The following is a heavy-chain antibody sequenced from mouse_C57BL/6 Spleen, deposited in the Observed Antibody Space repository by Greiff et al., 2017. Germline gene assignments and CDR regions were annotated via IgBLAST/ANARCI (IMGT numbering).Heavy chain of an antibody. V-gene: IGHV1-64*01. Sequence: QVQLQQPGAELVKPGASVKLSCKASGYTFTSYWMHWVKQRPGQGLEWIGMIHPNSGSTNYNEKFKSKATLTVDKSSSTAYMQLSSLTSEDSAVYYFAVDGSGYRFAYWGQGTLVTVSA. CDR3: AVDGSGYRFAY. CDR1: GYTFTSYW. CDR2: IHPNSGST. J-gene: IGHJ3*01. D-gene: IGHD3-2*02.